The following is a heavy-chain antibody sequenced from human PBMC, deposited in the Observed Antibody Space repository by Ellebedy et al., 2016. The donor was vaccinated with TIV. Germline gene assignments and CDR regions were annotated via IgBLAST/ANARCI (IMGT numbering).Heavy chain of an antibody. V-gene: IGHV3-9*01. CDR1: GFTFDDCA. J-gene: IGHJ4*02. D-gene: IGHD7-27*01. CDR3: TKDLLRGIWGGSGRDY. Sequence: GGSLRLXXAASGFTFDDCAMHWVRQAPGKGLEWVSGISWRGHYIGYADSVRGRFTISRDNAKSSLYLQMNSLRIEDTAVYYCTKDLLRGIWGGSGRDYWGQGTLVTVSS. CDR2: ISWRGHYI.